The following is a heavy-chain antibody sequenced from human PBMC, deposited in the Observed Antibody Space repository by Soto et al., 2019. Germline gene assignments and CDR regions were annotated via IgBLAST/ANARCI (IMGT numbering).Heavy chain of an antibody. V-gene: IGHV3-21*06. Sequence: GGSLRLSCAASGFTFSSYWMSWVRQAPGKGLEWVSAISSTTNYIYYGDSMKGRFTISRDNAKNSLYLEMNSLRAEDTAVYYCARESEDLTSNFDYWGQGTLVTVSS. J-gene: IGHJ4*02. CDR1: GFTFSSYW. CDR3: ARESEDLTSNFDY. CDR2: ISSTTNYI.